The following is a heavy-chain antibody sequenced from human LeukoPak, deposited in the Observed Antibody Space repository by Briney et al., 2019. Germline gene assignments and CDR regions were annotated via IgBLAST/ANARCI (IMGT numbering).Heavy chain of an antibody. J-gene: IGHJ3*02. CDR3: AKDYTYYDILTGSGQHAFDI. CDR1: GFTFSSYG. Sequence: QSWGSLRLSCAASGFTFSSYGMHWVRQVPGKGLEWVAFIRYDGSNKYYADSVKGRFTISRDNSKNTLYLQMNSLRAEDTAVYYCAKDYTYYDILTGSGQHAFDIWGQGTMVTVSS. D-gene: IGHD3-9*01. V-gene: IGHV3-30*02. CDR2: IRYDGSNK.